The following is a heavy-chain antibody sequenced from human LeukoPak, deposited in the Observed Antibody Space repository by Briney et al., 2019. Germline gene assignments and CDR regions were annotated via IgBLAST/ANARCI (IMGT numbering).Heavy chain of an antibody. CDR1: GFTFSSYA. CDR2: ISYDGSNK. D-gene: IGHD3-16*02. J-gene: IGHJ4*02. Sequence: GGSLRLSCAASGFTFSSYAMHWVRQAPGKGLEWVAVISYDGSNKYYADSVKGRFTISRDNSKNTLYLQMNSLRAEDTAVYYCARDYVWGSYRLQFGYWGQGTLVTVSS. V-gene: IGHV3-30-3*01. CDR3: ARDYVWGSYRLQFGY.